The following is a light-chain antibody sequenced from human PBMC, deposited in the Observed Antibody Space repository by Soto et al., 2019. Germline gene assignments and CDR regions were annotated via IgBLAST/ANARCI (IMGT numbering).Light chain of an antibody. J-gene: IGKJ1*01. CDR3: QQSYSTPPWT. CDR1: QSIVTY. V-gene: IGKV1-39*01. Sequence: DITMNQSPSSLSASVGDRVTITCRASQSIVTYLNWYLQKPGKAPKLLIYAASNLQSGVPSRFSGSGSGTDFTLTISSLQPEDFATYFCQQSYSTPPWTFAQGTKVDIK. CDR2: AAS.